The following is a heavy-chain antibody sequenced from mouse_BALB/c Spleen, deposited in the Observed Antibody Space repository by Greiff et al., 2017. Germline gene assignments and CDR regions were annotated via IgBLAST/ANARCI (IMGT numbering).Heavy chain of an antibody. Sequence: QVQLQQSGPELVKPGPSVTISCKASGYAFSSSWMNWVNQRPGQGLEWFGRIYPGDGDTNYNGEFKGMARLTADKSSSTVYMQLSSLNSVDSAVYFCARKKADVNLYYFDYWGQGTTLTVSS. CDR1: GYAFSSSW. CDR3: ARKKADVNLYYFDY. CDR2: IYPGDGDT. J-gene: IGHJ2*01. V-gene: IGHV1-82*01.